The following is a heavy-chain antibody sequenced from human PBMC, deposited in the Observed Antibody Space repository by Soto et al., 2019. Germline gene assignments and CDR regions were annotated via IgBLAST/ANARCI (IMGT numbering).Heavy chain of an antibody. D-gene: IGHD3-22*01. CDR3: ARDTGERAYDSSGYYYYYFDY. J-gene: IGHJ4*02. CDR1: GGSISSGGYY. CDR2: IYYSGST. Sequence: QVQLQESGPGLVKPSQTLSLTCTVSGGSISSGGYYWSWIRQHPGKGLEWIGYIYYSGSTYYNPSLKSRVTISVDTSKNQFSLKLSSVTAADTAVYYCARDTGERAYDSSGYYYYYFDYWGQGTLVTVSS. V-gene: IGHV4-31*03.